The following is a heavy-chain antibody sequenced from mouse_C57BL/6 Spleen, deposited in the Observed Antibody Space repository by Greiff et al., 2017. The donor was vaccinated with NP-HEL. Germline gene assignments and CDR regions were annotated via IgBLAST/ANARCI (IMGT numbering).Heavy chain of an antibody. V-gene: IGHV1-72*01. D-gene: IGHD2-1*01. CDR3: ARYGNYVGFAY. CDR1: GYTFTSYW. J-gene: IGHJ3*01. CDR2: IDPNSGGT. Sequence: VQLQQPGAELVKPGASVKLSCKASGYTFTSYWMHWVKQRPGRGLEWIGRIDPNSGGTKYNEKFKSKATLTVDKPSSPAYMQLSSLTSEDSAVYYCARYGNYVGFAYWGQGTLVTVSA.